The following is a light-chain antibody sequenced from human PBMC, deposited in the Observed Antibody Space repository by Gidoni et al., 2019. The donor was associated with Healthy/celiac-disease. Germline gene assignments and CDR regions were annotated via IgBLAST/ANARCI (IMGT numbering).Light chain of an antibody. J-gene: IGKJ5*01. Sequence: EIVLPHSPATLSLSPGERAPLPCRASQSVSSYLAWYQQKPGQPPRLLIYDASNRASGIPARFSGSGSGTDFTLTISSLEPEDFAVYYCQQRSNWPPITFGQGTRLEIK. V-gene: IGKV3-11*01. CDR1: QSVSSY. CDR2: DAS. CDR3: QQRSNWPPIT.